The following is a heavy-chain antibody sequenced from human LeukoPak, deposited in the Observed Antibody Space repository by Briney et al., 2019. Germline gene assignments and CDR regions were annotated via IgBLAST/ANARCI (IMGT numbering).Heavy chain of an antibody. Sequence: GESLKISCKGSEYSFTTYWIGWVRQMPGKGLEYMGIINPGKSDTRYSPSFLGQVTISADKSINTAYLQWGSLRASDTAIYYCARLLGLKVVTPDDEAFDIWGQGTMVTVSS. J-gene: IGHJ3*02. V-gene: IGHV5-51*01. D-gene: IGHD3-22*01. CDR3: ARLLGLKVVTPDDEAFDI. CDR2: INPGKSDT. CDR1: EYSFTTYW.